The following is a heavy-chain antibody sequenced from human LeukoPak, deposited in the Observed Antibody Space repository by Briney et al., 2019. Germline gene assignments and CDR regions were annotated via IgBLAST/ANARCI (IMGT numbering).Heavy chain of an antibody. D-gene: IGHD4-23*01. V-gene: IGHV4-39*01. CDR1: TGSISSSSYY. J-gene: IGHJ4*02. CDR3: ARLSLRQPSTVIKKASYYFDC. Sequence: SETLSLTCTVSTGSISSSSYYWGWIRQPPGEGLEWIGNMYYSGSIYYNPSLKSRVTISVDTSKNQFSLKLSSVIAADTAVYYCARLSLRQPSTVIKKASYYFDCWGQGTLVTVSS. CDR2: MYYSGSI.